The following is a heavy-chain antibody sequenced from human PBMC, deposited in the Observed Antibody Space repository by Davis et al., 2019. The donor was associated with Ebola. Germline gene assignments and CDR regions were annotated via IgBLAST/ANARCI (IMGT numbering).Heavy chain of an antibody. CDR1: GFTFSSYG. V-gene: IGHV3-30*03. Sequence: GESLKISCAASGFTFSSYGMHWVRQAPGKGLEWVAVISYEGSNKYYADSVKGRFTISRDNSKNTLYLQMNSLRPEDTAVYYCARDRIHSGDYTLSWYFDLWGRGTLVTVSS. D-gene: IGHD4-17*01. CDR2: ISYEGSNK. CDR3: ARDRIHSGDYTLSWYFDL. J-gene: IGHJ2*01.